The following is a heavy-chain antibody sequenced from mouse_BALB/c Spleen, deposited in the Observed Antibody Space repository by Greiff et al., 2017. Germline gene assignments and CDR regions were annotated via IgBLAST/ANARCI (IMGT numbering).Heavy chain of an antibody. V-gene: IGHV1-39*01. CDR2: IDPYYGGT. CDR3: ARRRNGNYAMDY. Sequence: EVQLQQPGPELAKPGASVKISCKASGYSFTGYNMNWVKQSTGKSLEWIGNIDPYYGGTSYNQKFKGKATLTVDKSSSTAYMQLKSLTSEDSAVYYCARRRNGNYAMDYWGQGTSVTVSS. J-gene: IGHJ4*01. D-gene: IGHD2-1*01. CDR1: GYSFTGYN.